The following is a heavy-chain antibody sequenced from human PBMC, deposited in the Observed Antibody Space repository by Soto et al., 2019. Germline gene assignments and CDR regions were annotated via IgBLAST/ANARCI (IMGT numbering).Heavy chain of an antibody. J-gene: IGHJ5*02. Sequence: SETLSLTCTVSGGSVTSGGFYWSWIRQPPGKGLEWIGNIYHSGSTRYNPSLKSRVTISVDTSKNQFSLNLSSVTTADTAVYYCVRDSSKWNFFSWGQGTLVTVS. CDR2: IYHSGST. CDR1: GGSVTSGGFY. CDR3: VRDSSKWNFFS. D-gene: IGHD1-1*01. V-gene: IGHV4-61*08.